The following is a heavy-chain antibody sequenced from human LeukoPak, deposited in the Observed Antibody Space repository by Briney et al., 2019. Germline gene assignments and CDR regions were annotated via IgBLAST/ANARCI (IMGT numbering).Heavy chain of an antibody. Sequence: QPGGPLRLSCAASGFTFSSHWMHWVRQAPGKGLVWVSRISSDGTTTSYADSVKGRFTISRDNAKNTLYLEMNSLRAEDTAVYFCTTIAADRIGYWGQGTLVTVSS. D-gene: IGHD6-13*01. CDR2: ISSDGTTT. J-gene: IGHJ4*02. CDR1: GFTFSSHW. CDR3: TTIAADRIGY. V-gene: IGHV3-74*01.